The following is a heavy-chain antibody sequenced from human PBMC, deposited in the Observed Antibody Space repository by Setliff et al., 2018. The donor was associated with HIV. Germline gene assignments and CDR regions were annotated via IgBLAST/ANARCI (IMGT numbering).Heavy chain of an antibody. D-gene: IGHD2-8*01. V-gene: IGHV3-7*03. CDR3: ARVLLRTNPLYGVASNWFDP. CDR2: ISPEGNKK. CDR1: GFTFNNFW. Sequence: GGSLRLSCAASGFTFNNFWMYWVRQSPGKGLEWVANISPEGNKKYYVGSVKGRFTSSRDNAKSSLFLQMSGLRPEDTAVYYCARVLLRTNPLYGVASNWFDPWGQGTLVTVS. J-gene: IGHJ5*02.